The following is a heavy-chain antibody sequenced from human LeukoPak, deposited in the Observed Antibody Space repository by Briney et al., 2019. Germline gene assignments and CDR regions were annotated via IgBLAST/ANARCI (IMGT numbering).Heavy chain of an antibody. V-gene: IGHV3-48*01. CDR2: ISSSSSTI. CDR3: VRSPGESWRDAFDI. J-gene: IGHJ3*02. D-gene: IGHD1-26*01. CDR1: GFTFSSYS. Sequence: GGSLRLSCAASGFTFSSYSMNWVRQAPGKGLEWVSYISSSSSTIYYADSVKGRFTISRDNAKNSLYLQMNSLRAEDTAVYYCVRSPGESWRDAFDIWGQGTMVTVSS.